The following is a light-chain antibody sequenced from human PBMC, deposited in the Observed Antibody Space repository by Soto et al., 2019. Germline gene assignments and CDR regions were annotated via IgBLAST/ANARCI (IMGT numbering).Light chain of an antibody. J-gene: IGKJ1*01. Sequence: IQMTQSPSSLSASVGDRVTITCRASQGIRSDLGWFQQKPGKAPRLLISAASILQSGVPSRFSGSGSVTDFTLTISSLQPEDVASYYCLQDYTYPWTFGQGTKVDIK. CDR1: QGIRSD. CDR2: AAS. V-gene: IGKV1-6*01. CDR3: LQDYTYPWT.